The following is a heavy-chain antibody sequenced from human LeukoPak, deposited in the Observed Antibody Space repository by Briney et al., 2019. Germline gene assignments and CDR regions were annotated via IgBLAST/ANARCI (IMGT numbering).Heavy chain of an antibody. Sequence: GGSLRPSCAASGFTFSNYWMSWVRQAPGKGLEWVANIKQDGSEKYYVDSVKGRFTISRDNAKNSLYLQMNSLRAEDTAVYNCARTVFGRYFDYWGQGTLVTVSS. J-gene: IGHJ4*02. D-gene: IGHD3-10*01. CDR3: ARTVFGRYFDY. V-gene: IGHV3-7*05. CDR2: IKQDGSEK. CDR1: GFTFSNYW.